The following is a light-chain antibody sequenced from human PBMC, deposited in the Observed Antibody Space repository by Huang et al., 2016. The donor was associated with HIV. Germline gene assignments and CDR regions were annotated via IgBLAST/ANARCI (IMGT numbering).Light chain of an antibody. CDR2: AAS. J-gene: IGKJ3*01. V-gene: IGKV1-12*01. CDR3: QHTNSPFT. CDR1: QGISRS. Sequence: DPVTITCRASQGISRSLAWYQQIAGKAPNLLIYAASSLQRGVPSRFSGSGSGTDFTLTISSLQPEDFATYYCQHTNSPFTFGPGTKVDLK.